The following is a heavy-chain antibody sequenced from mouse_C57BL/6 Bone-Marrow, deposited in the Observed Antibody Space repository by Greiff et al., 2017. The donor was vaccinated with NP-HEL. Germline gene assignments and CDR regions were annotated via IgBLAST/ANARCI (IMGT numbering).Heavy chain of an antibody. V-gene: IGHV1-82*01. Sequence: VQLQQSGPELVKPGASVKISCKASGYAFSSSWMNWVKQRPGQGLEWIGRIYPGDGDTNYNGKFKGKATLTADKSSSTAYMQLSSLTSEDSAVYFCGLITTDAMDYWGQGTSVTVSS. D-gene: IGHD1-2*01. CDR3: GLITTDAMDY. CDR1: GYAFSSSW. J-gene: IGHJ4*01. CDR2: IYPGDGDT.